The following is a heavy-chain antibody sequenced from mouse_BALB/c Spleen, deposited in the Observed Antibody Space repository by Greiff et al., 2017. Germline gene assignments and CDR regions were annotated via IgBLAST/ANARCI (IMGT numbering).Heavy chain of an antibody. CDR3: AKYGNYFYSMDY. D-gene: IGHD2-1*01. V-gene: IGHV2-5-1*01. Sequence: QVQLQQSGPSLVQPSQSLSITCTVSGFSLTSYGVHWVRQSPGKGLEWLGVIWSGGSTDYNATFLPRLSITKDNTKGQVFFKMNSLQADDTAIYYGAKYGNYFYSMDYWGQGTSVTVSS. J-gene: IGHJ4*01. CDR1: GFSLTSYG. CDR2: IWSGGST.